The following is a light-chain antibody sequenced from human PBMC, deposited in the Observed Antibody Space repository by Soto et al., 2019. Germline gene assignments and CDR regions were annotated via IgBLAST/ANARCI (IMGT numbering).Light chain of an antibody. CDR2: DVS. Sequence: QSALTQPASVSGSPGQSISISRTGTRNDVGAFNFVSWCQQFPGKAPKVIIYDVSNRPSGVSNRFSGSKSGNTASLNISGLQAEDEADYYCSSYTNSNTVVFGGGTKLTVL. J-gene: IGLJ2*01. CDR1: RNDVGAFNF. CDR3: SSYTNSNTVV. V-gene: IGLV2-14*03.